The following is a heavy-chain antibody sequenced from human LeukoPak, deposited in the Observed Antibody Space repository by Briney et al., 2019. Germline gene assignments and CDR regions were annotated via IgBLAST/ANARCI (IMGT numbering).Heavy chain of an antibody. D-gene: IGHD6-13*01. CDR3: ARQIASAGTAGFDF. J-gene: IGHJ4*02. Sequence: SETLSLTCTVSGGSISSYYWSWIRQPAGKGLEWIGRIYCTGSTNYNPSLKSRVTMSVDTPKNQFSLRLRSVTAADTAVYYCARQIASAGTAGFDFWGQGALVTVSS. V-gene: IGHV4-4*07. CDR2: IYCTGST. CDR1: GGSISSYY.